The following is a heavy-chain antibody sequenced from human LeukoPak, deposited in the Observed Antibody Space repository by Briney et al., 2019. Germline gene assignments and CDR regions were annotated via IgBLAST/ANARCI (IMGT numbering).Heavy chain of an antibody. CDR1: GFTFSNYA. J-gene: IGHJ4*02. V-gene: IGHV3-23*01. D-gene: IGHD3-9*01. Sequence: PGGSLRLSCAASGFTFSNYAMSWVRQAPGEGLEWVSAILGSGGSTYYADSVKGRFTVSRDNSKSTLYLQMNSLRAEGTALYYCAKWGDYDVLTGYYVPDYWGQGTLVTVSS. CDR3: AKWGDYDVLTGYYVPDY. CDR2: ILGSGGST.